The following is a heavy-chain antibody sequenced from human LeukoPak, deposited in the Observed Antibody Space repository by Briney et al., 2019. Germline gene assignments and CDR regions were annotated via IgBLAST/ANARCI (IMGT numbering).Heavy chain of an antibody. V-gene: IGHV3-30*18. D-gene: IGHD6-19*01. Sequence: SGGSLRLSCAASGFIFSSYGMHWVRQAPGKGLEWVAVISYDETNKYHADSVRGRFTISRDNSKNTLYLQMNSLRGEDTAVYYCAKDRDSGWYSGDTDYWGQGTLVTVSS. CDR3: AKDRDSGWYSGDTDY. J-gene: IGHJ4*02. CDR2: ISYDETNK. CDR1: GFIFSSYG.